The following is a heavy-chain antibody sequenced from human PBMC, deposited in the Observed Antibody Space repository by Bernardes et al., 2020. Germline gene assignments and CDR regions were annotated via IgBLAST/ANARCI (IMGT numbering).Heavy chain of an antibody. J-gene: IGHJ4*02. CDR2: ISSDSTTI. Sequence: GGSLRLSCAASGFTFSSYSMNWVRQAPGKGLEWISYISSDSTTIYYADSVKGRFTLSRDNARNSLYLQMNSLRDEDTAVYYCARDWYGDYGYWGQGTLVTVSS. D-gene: IGHD4-17*01. CDR1: GFTFSSYS. V-gene: IGHV3-48*02. CDR3: ARDWYGDYGY.